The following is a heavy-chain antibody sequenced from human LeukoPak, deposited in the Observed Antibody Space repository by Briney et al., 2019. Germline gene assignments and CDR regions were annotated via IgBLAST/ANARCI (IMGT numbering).Heavy chain of an antibody. CDR1: GFIFDDYA. CDR2: ISWNSGSI. J-gene: IGHJ4*02. Sequence: GGSLRLSCAASGFIFDDYAMHWVRQVPGKGLEWVSGISWNSGSIGYADSVKGRFTISRDNAKNSLYLQMNSLRAEDMALYYCAKSKTVTTEFDHWGQGTLVTVSS. V-gene: IGHV3-9*03. D-gene: IGHD4-17*01. CDR3: AKSKTVTTEFDH.